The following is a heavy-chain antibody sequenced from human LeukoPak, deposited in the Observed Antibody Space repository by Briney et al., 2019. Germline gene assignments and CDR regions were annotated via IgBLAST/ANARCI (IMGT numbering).Heavy chain of an antibody. CDR2: ISYDGSNK. D-gene: IGHD3-10*01. V-gene: IGHV3-30-3*01. CDR3: ASSPGDGSGPIGY. CDR1: GFTFSSYA. J-gene: IGHJ4*02. Sequence: GGSLRLSRAASGFTFSSYAMHWVRQAPGKGLEWVAVISYDGSNKYYADSVKGRFTISRDNSKNTLYLQMNSLRAEDTAVYYCASSPGDGSGPIGYWGQGTLVTVSS.